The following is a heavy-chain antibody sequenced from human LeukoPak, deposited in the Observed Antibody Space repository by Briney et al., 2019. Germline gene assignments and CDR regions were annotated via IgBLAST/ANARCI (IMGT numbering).Heavy chain of an antibody. J-gene: IGHJ4*02. CDR3: AKDLGYIPAYYFDY. CDR1: GFTFSSYG. Sequence: GGSLRLSCAASGFTFSSYGIHWVRQAPGKGLEWVAFIRYDGSNKYYADSVKGRFTISKDNSKNTLYLQMNSLRAEDTAVYYCAKDLGYIPAYYFDYWGQGTLVTVSS. V-gene: IGHV3-30*02. CDR2: IRYDGSNK. D-gene: IGHD5-24*01.